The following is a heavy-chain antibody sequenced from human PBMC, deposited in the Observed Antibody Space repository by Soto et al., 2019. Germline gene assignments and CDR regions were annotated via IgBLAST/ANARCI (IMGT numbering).Heavy chain of an antibody. V-gene: IGHV4-30-4*01. CDR2: IYYSGST. Sequence: QVQLQESGPGLVKPSQTLSLTCTVSGGXXXXXXXXXXWIRXPXGKGLEWIGYIYYSGSTYYNPSLKSRVTISVDTSKNQFSLKLXXXTXXXXXXXXXXXXXXXXXXXXXXPWGQGTLVTVSS. CDR3: XXXXXXXXXXXXXP. J-gene: IGHJ5*02. CDR1: GGXXXXXXXX.